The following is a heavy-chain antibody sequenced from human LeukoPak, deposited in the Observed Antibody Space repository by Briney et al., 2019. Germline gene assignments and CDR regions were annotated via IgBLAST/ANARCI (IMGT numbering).Heavy chain of an antibody. CDR1: GGSISSSSYY. D-gene: IGHD3-16*01. CDR2: IYYSGST. CDR3: ARLPTWGYFDY. Sequence: PSETLSLTCTVSGGSISSSSYYWGWIRQPPGKGLEWIGSIYYSGSTYHNPSLKSRVTISVDTSKNQFSLKLSSVTAADTAVYYCARLPTWGYFDYWGQGTLATVSS. J-gene: IGHJ4*02. V-gene: IGHV4-39*01.